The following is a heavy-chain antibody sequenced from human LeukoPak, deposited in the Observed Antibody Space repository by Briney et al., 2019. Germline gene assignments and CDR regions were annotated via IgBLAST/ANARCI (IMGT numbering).Heavy chain of an antibody. V-gene: IGHV4-59*04. CDR3: ASSGWYLACFDY. D-gene: IGHD6-19*01. J-gene: IGHJ4*02. CDR1: GGSISSYY. CDR2: IYFSGST. Sequence: PSETLSLTCTVSGGSISSYYWSWIRQPPGKGLEWIGYIYFSGSTYYNPSLKSRVTISVDTSKNQFSLKLSSVTAADTAVYYCASSGWYLACFDYWGQGTLVTVSS.